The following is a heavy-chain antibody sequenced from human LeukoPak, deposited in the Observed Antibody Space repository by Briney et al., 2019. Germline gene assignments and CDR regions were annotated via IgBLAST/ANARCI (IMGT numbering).Heavy chain of an antibody. J-gene: IGHJ3*01. D-gene: IGHD3-16*01. CDR3: AREFAY. V-gene: IGHV4-4*07. Sequence: SETLRLSCTFSGGSISSYYWTWIRQPAGKGLEWIGHIYTSGSTNYNPSLKSRVTVSLDTSKNQFSLKLTSVTAADTAVYYCAREFAYWGQGTMVTVSS. CDR2: IYTSGST. CDR1: GGSISSYY.